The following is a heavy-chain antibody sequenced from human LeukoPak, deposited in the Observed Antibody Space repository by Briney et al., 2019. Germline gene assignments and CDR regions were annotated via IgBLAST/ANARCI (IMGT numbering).Heavy chain of an antibody. D-gene: IGHD6-6*01. CDR1: GYTFTSYN. CDR3: ARVSRRTAARPDLGY. V-gene: IGHV1-46*01. CDR2: INPSGGST. Sequence: ASVKVSCKASGYTFTSYNMHWVRQAPGQGLEWMGIINPSGGSTSYAQKFQGRVTMTRDTSTSTVYMELSSLRSEDTAVYYCARVSRRTAARPDLGYWGQGTLVTVSS. J-gene: IGHJ4*02.